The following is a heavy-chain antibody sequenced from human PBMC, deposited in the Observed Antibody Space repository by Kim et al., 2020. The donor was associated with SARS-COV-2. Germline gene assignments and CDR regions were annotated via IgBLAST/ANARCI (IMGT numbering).Heavy chain of an antibody. Sequence: GGSLRLSCAASGFTFSNYAISWVRQAPGKGLEWVSAVSGSGGSTYYADAVKGRFTISRDNSKNTLYLQMNSLRAEDTAVYYCAKRWSPAANPAYFDYWGQGTLVTVSS. V-gene: IGHV3-23*01. CDR2: VSGSGGST. J-gene: IGHJ4*02. CDR1: GFTFSNYA. D-gene: IGHD2-2*01. CDR3: AKRWSPAANPAYFDY.